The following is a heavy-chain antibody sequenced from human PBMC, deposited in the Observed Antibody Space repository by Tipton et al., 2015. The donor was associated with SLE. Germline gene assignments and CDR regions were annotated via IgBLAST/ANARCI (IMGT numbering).Heavy chain of an antibody. V-gene: IGHV4-59*12. Sequence: LRLSCTVSGASISSYYWSWIRQPPGKGLEWIGYVYDIEFTNYNPSLKSRVTISLDTSKNQFSLKLSSVTAADTAVYYCASGSYPGYFDYWGQGTLVTVSS. CDR1: GASISSYY. CDR2: VYDIEFT. D-gene: IGHD1-26*01. CDR3: ASGSYPGYFDY. J-gene: IGHJ4*02.